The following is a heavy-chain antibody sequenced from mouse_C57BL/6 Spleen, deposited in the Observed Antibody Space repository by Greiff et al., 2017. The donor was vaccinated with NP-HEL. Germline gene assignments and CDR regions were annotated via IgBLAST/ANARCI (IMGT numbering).Heavy chain of an antibody. J-gene: IGHJ2*01. D-gene: IGHD2-1*01. CDR1: GYTFTSYW. CDR3: ARLGGNYGPYFDY. CDR2: IDPSDSYT. V-gene: IGHV1-69*01. Sequence: VQLQQPGAELVMPGASVKLSCKASGYTFTSYWMHWVKQRPGQGLEWIGEIDPSDSYTNYNQKFKGKSTLTVDKSSSTAYMQLSSLTSEDSAVYYCARLGGNYGPYFDYWGQGTTLTVSS.